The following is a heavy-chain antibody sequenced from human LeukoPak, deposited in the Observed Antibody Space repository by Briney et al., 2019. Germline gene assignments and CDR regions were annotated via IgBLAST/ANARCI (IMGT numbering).Heavy chain of an antibody. CDR3: AGDGKVLRFLEWLPNHHFDY. CDR1: GGSISSSSYY. V-gene: IGHV4-39*07. D-gene: IGHD3-3*01. Sequence: SETLSLTCTVSGGSISSSSYYWGWIRQPPGKGLEWIGSIYYSGSTYYNPSLKSRVTISVDTSKNQFSLKLSSVTAADTAVYYCAGDGKVLRFLEWLPNHHFDYWGQGTLVTVSS. CDR2: IYYSGST. J-gene: IGHJ4*02.